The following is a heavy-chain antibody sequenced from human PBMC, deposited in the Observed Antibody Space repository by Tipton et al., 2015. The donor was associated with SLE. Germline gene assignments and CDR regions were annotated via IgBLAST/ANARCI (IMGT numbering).Heavy chain of an antibody. CDR2: IYYSGST. CDR1: GGSFSVYY. J-gene: IGHJ4*02. Sequence: TLSLTCAVYGGSFSVYYWSWIRQPPGKGLEWIGSIYYSGSTYYNPSLKSRVTISVDTSKNQFSLKLSSVTAADTAVYYCARSHHDILEVDYWGQGTLVTVSS. V-gene: IGHV4-34*01. D-gene: IGHD3-9*01. CDR3: ARSHHDILEVDY.